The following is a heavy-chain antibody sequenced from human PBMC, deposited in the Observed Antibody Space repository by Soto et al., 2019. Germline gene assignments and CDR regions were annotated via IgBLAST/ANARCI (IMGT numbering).Heavy chain of an antibody. Sequence: GESLKISCKGSGYSFTSYWIGWVRQMPGKGLEWMGIIYPGDSDTRYSPSFQGQVTISADKSISTAYLQWSSLKASDTAMYYCARWSAAGTHYYYYGMDVWGQGTTVTVSS. CDR1: GYSFTSYW. CDR3: ARWSAAGTHYYYYGMDV. J-gene: IGHJ6*02. V-gene: IGHV5-51*01. CDR2: IYPGDSDT. D-gene: IGHD6-13*01.